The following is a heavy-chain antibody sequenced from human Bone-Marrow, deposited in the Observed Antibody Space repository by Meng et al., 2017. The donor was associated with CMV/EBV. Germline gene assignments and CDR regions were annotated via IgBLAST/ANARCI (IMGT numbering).Heavy chain of an antibody. Sequence: SETLSLTCTVSGGSISSSIYYWGWIRQPPGKGLEWIGSVYYSTSTYYNPSLKSRVTISVDTSKNQFSLKLPSMTAADTAVYYCASSRYSSSSWFDYWGQGTPVT. V-gene: IGHV4-39*01. CDR3: ASSRYSSSSWFDY. D-gene: IGHD6-6*01. CDR2: VYYSTST. CDR1: GGSISSSIYY. J-gene: IGHJ4*02.